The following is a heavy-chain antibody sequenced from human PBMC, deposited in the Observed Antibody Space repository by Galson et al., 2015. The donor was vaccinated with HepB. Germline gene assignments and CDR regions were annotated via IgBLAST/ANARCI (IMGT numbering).Heavy chain of an antibody. V-gene: IGHV1-24*01. CDR2: FDPEDGET. CDR1: GYTLTELS. J-gene: IGHJ2*01. Sequence: SCKVSGYTLTELSMHWVRQAPGKGLEWMGGFDPEDGETIYAQRFQGRVTMTEDTSTDTAYMELSSLRSEGTAVYYCATGVGAPYWYFDLWGRGTLVTVSS. D-gene: IGHD1-26*01. CDR3: ATGVGAPYWYFDL.